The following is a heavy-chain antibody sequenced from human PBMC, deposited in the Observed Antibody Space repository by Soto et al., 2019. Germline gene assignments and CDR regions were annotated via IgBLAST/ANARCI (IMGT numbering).Heavy chain of an antibody. V-gene: IGHV4-59*01. J-gene: IGHJ5*02. CDR3: ARERPDGARLDP. CDR1: GGSISSYY. Sequence: SETLSLTCTVSGGSISSYYWSWIRQPPGKGLEWIGYIYYSGSTNYNPSLKSRVTISVDTSKDQFSLKLSSVTAADTAVYYCARERPDGARLDPWGQGTLVTVSS. CDR2: IYYSGST. D-gene: IGHD6-6*01.